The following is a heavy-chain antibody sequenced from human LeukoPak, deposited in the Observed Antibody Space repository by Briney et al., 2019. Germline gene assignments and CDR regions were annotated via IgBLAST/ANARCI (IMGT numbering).Heavy chain of an antibody. J-gene: IGHJ4*02. D-gene: IGHD6-19*01. CDR1: GFSFNTYW. Sequence: PGGSLRLSCAASGFSFNTYWMYWVRQVPEKGLVWVSRIKTDGSSTSYADSVKGRFTISRDNAKNTLYLQMNSLRAEDTAVYYCAREAGTFGYWGQGTLVTVSS. V-gene: IGHV3-74*01. CDR3: AREAGTFGY. CDR2: IKTDGSST.